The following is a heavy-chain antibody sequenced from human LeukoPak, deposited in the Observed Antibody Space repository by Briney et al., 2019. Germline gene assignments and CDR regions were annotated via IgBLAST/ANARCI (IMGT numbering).Heavy chain of an antibody. J-gene: IGHJ4*02. CDR2: ISGSSSTI. CDR1: GFTFSSYS. D-gene: IGHD3-22*01. V-gene: IGHV3-48*01. Sequence: GGSLRLSCAASGFTFSSYSMNWVRQAPGKGLEWGSYISGSSSTIYYADSVKGRLTISRDNGKNTLYLQMNSLRAEDTAVYYCARGFTYYDSSGQVPFDYWGQGTLVTVSS. CDR3: ARGFTYYDSSGQVPFDY.